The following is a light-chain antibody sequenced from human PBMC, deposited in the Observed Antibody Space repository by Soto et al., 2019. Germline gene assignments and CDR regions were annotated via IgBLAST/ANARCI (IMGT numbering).Light chain of an antibody. Sequence: QSVLTQPPSVSEAPRQMVTISCSGSSSYIGNNAVIWYQQLPGKTPKLLIIYDDHLPSGVSDRFSAAKSGTSAALAIIGLQSEDDADDYCAAWDDSLNGPLCGGGTKLTVL. CDR3: AAWDDSLNGPL. V-gene: IGLV1-36*01. CDR1: SSYIGNNA. CDR2: YDD. J-gene: IGLJ3*02.